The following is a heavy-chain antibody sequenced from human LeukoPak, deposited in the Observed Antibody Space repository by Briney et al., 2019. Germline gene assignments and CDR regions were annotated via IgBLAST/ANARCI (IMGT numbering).Heavy chain of an antibody. CDR1: GYTLIELS. J-gene: IGHJ6*02. CDR2: IDPEDGET. Sequence: ASVKVSCKVSGYTLIELSMHWVRQAPGKGLEWMGGIDPEDGETIYAQRFQGRVTMTEDTPTDTAYLDLTSLRSEDTAVYYCATAIVVAGVSRNCYYGMDVWGQGTTVTVSS. V-gene: IGHV1-24*01. D-gene: IGHD2-15*01. CDR3: ATAIVVAGVSRNCYYGMDV.